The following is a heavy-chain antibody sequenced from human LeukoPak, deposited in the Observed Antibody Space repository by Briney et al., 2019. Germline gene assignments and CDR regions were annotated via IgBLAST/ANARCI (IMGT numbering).Heavy chain of an antibody. Sequence: PGGSLRLSCAASGFTFNTFGMNWVRQAPGKGLEWVAVIWYDGSNKYYADSVKGRFTISRDNSKSTLYLQVNSQRAEDTAVYYCARISCTGGSCRPYSYYDMDVWGQGTTVTVSS. V-gene: IGHV3-33*01. CDR3: ARISCTGGSCRPYSYYDMDV. CDR2: IWYDGSNK. J-gene: IGHJ6*02. CDR1: GFTFNTFG. D-gene: IGHD2-15*01.